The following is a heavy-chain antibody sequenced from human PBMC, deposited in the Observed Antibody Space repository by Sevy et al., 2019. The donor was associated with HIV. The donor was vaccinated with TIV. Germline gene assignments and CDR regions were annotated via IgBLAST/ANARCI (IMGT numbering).Heavy chain of an antibody. CDR2: ISSSGSLI. CDR1: GFTFSSYE. D-gene: IGHD3-22*01. V-gene: IGHV3-48*03. J-gene: IGHJ4*02. Sequence: GGALRLSCAASGFTFSSYEMNWVRQAPGKGPEWVSYISSSGSLIYYADSVKGRFTISRDNARNSLYLQMNSLRAEDTAVYYCAGGVVIGTTFDYWGQGTLVTVSS. CDR3: AGGVVIGTTFDY.